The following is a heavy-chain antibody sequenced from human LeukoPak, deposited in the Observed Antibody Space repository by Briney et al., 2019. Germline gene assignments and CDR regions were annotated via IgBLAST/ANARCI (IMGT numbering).Heavy chain of an antibody. CDR2: IHHSGST. D-gene: IGHD3-10*01. CDR1: GYSISSGYY. J-gene: IGHJ4*02. V-gene: IGHV4-38-2*02. CDR3: AKDHGDVLLWFGEPSYYFDY. Sequence: SDTLSLTCTVSGYSISSGYYWGWIRQPPGKGLEWIATIHHSGSTYYNPALKSRVTISVDSSNNQFSLRLSSVTAADTAVYYCAKDHGDVLLWFGEPSYYFDYWGQGTLVTVSS.